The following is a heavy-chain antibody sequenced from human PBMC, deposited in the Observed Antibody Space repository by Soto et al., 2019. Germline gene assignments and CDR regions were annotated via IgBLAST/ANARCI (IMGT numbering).Heavy chain of an antibody. Sequence: ASVKVSCKASGYTFTSYDINWVRQATGQGLEWMGWMNPNSGNTGYAQKFQGRVTMTRNTSISTAYMELSSLRSEDTAVYYCARDTYSEQYYDFWSGYYTGSRYYYGMDVWGQGTTVTVSS. CDR3: ARDTYSEQYYDFWSGYYTGSRYYYGMDV. CDR2: MNPNSGNT. CDR1: GYTFTSYD. D-gene: IGHD3-3*01. J-gene: IGHJ6*02. V-gene: IGHV1-8*01.